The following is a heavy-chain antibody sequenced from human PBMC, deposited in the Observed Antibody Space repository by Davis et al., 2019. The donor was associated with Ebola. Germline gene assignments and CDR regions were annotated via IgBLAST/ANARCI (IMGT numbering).Heavy chain of an antibody. J-gene: IGHJ4*02. V-gene: IGHV1-2*04. CDR3: ARAWDSDFWNAYSHFDH. CDR2: INPNSGDT. Sequence: ASVKVSCKASGYTFTDYYIHWVRQAPGQGLEWMGWINPNSGDTNFPQKFQGCVTMTRDTSIGTAYMELSSLKSDDTAVFYCARAWDSDFWNAYSHFDHWGQGTLVTVSS. CDR1: GYTFTDYY. D-gene: IGHD3-3*01.